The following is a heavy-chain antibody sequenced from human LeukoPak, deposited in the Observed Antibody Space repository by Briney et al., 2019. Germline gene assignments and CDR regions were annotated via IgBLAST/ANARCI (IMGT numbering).Heavy chain of an antibody. CDR3: ARGLYCSGGSCRFDY. J-gene: IGHJ4*02. Sequence: GESLKISCEGSGYSFTSSWIGWVRQMPGKGLEWMGIIYPGDSDIRYSPSFQGQVTISADKSITTAHLQWSSLKASDTAIYYCARGLYCSGGSCRFDYWGQGTLVTVSS. V-gene: IGHV5-51*01. CDR2: IYPGDSDI. D-gene: IGHD2-15*01. CDR1: GYSFTSSW.